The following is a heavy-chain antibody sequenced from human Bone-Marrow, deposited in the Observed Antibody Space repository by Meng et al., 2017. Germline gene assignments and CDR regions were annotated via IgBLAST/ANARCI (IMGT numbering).Heavy chain of an antibody. V-gene: IGHV4-34*01. CDR2: INHSGST. CDR3: ARGARVAGTDY. Sequence: QLQQWGVGLLKPSETLSLTCAVYGGSFSVYYWSWIRQPPGKGLEWIGEINHSGSTNYNPSLKSRVTISVDTSKNQFSLKLSSVTAADTAVYYCARGARVAGTDYWGQGTLVTVSS. CDR1: GGSFSVYY. D-gene: IGHD6-19*01. J-gene: IGHJ4*02.